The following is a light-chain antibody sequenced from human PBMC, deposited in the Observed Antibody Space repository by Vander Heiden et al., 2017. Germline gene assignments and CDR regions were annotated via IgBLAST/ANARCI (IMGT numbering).Light chain of an antibody. CDR1: QSVLYSSNNKNY. V-gene: IGKV4-1*01. CDR3: QQYYSTPQT. Sequence: DIVMTQSPDPLGVSLGERATINCKASQSVLYSSNNKNYLAWYQQNPGQPPRLLMYWASTRESGVPDRFSGSGSGTDFTLTISILQAEDVAVYYSQQYYSTPQTFSQGTKVEIK. CDR2: WAS. J-gene: IGKJ1*01.